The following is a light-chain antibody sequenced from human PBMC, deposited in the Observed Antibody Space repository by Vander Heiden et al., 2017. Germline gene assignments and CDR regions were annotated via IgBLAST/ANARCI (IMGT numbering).Light chain of an antibody. J-gene: IGKJ5*01. CDR2: EVS. Sequence: DVVRIQSRLYLLVTLGQPASISCRSSQSLEYSNGIAYLNWFQQRAGQHPRRLIYEVSNRDSWVPDRCSGSGSGTDVTLRISRVEAEDVGVYYCMQGTHWPPVTFGQGTRLDIK. CDR3: MQGTHWPPVT. CDR1: QSLEYSNGIAY. V-gene: IGKV2-30*01.